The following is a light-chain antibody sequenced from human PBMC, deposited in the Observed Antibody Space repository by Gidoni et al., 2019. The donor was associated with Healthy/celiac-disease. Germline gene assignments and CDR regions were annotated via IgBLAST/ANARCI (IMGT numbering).Light chain of an antibody. CDR3: SSYTSSSTPYV. J-gene: IGLJ1*01. CDR1: SSDVGGYNY. CDR2: EVS. Sequence: QSALTQPASGSGSPGKSITISCTGTSSDVGGYNYVSWYQQHPGKAPKLMIYEVSNRPSGVSNRFSGSKSGNTASLTISGLQAEDEADYYCSSYTSSSTPYVFGTGTKVTVL. V-gene: IGLV2-14*01.